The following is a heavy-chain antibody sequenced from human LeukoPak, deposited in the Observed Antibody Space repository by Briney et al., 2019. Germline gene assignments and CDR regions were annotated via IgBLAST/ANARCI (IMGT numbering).Heavy chain of an antibody. Sequence: GGSLRLSCAASGFTFSSYWMSWVRQAPGKGLEWVANIKQDGSEKYYVDSVKGRFTISRDNAKNSLYLQMNSLRAEDTAVYYCARVGGLWSSSSSAEYFQHWGQGTLVTVSS. V-gene: IGHV3-7*01. CDR1: GFTFSSYW. CDR2: IKQDGSEK. D-gene: IGHD6-6*01. CDR3: ARVGGLWSSSSSAEYFQH. J-gene: IGHJ1*01.